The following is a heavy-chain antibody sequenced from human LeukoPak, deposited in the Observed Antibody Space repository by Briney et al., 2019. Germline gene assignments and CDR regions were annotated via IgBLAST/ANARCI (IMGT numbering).Heavy chain of an antibody. J-gene: IGHJ4*02. Sequence: GGSLRLSCTASGFTFGDYAMSWFRQAPGKGLEWVGFIRSKAYGGTTEYAASVKGRFTISRDDSKSIAYLQMNSLKTEDTAVYYRTRASDYVWGSYRFLFDYWGQGTLVTVSS. CDR3: TRASDYVWGSYRFLFDY. D-gene: IGHD3-16*02. V-gene: IGHV3-49*03. CDR2: IRSKAYGGTT. CDR1: GFTFGDYA.